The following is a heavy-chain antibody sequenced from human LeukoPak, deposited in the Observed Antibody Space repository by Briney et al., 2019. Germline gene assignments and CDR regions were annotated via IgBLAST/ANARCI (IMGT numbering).Heavy chain of an antibody. J-gene: IGHJ4*02. CDR3: TRDGSTSGFFW. V-gene: IGHV3-48*03. CDR2: ISQSGDNK. D-gene: IGHD5-12*01. CDR1: GFTFSSYE. Sequence: GGSLRLSCAASGFTFSSYEMNWVRQAPGKGLEWVAYISQSGDNKDYADSVKGRFTISRDNAKNSLHLQMNSLRAEDTALYYCTRDGSTSGFFWWGQGTLVTVSS.